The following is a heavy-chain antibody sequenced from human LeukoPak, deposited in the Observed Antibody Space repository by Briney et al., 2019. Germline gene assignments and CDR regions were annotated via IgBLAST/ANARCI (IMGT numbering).Heavy chain of an antibody. Sequence: GASVKVSCKASGYTFTGYYMHWVRQAAGQGLEWMGWINPNSGGTNYAQEFQGRVTMTRDTSISTAYMELSRLRSDDTAVYYCARSFGGTYYAWFDPWGQRTLVTVSS. CDR2: INPNSGGT. D-gene: IGHD1-26*01. CDR3: ARSFGGTYYAWFDP. V-gene: IGHV1-2*02. J-gene: IGHJ5*02. CDR1: GYTFTGYY.